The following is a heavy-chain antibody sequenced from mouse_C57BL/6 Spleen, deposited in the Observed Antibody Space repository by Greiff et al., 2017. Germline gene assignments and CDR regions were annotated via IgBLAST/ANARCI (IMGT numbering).Heavy chain of an antibody. D-gene: IGHD2-5*01. CDR2: IDPSDSYT. CDR1: GYNFNSYW. CDR3: ARVYYSNSSYWYFDV. Sequence: VQLQQPGAELVMPGASVKLSCKASGYNFNSYWMHWVKQRPGQGLEWIGEIDPSDSYTNYNQKFKGKSTLTVDKSSSTAYMQRISLTSEDSAVYYCARVYYSNSSYWYFDVWGTGTTVTVAS. V-gene: IGHV1-69*01. J-gene: IGHJ1*03.